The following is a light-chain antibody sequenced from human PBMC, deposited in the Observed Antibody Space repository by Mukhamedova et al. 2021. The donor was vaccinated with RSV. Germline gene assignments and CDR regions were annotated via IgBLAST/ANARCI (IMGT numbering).Light chain of an antibody. CDR3: LQYDTSPRT. Sequence: GETVTLSCRASQSVNSYLAWYQQKPGQAPRLLIYGASSRATGIPDRFSGSGSGTDFTLTISRLESEDFAVYYCLQYDTSPRTFGQ. J-gene: IGKJ1*01. V-gene: IGKV3-20*01. CDR2: GAS. CDR1: QSVNSY.